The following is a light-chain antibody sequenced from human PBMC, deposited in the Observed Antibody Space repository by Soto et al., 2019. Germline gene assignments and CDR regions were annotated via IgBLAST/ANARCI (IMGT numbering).Light chain of an antibody. CDR3: QHYHNWPPWT. Sequence: EIVMTQSPATLSASPGERATLSCRASQSVSVNLAWYQQNPGQAPRLLIYGASTRATGIPARFSGSGSGTEFTLPISSLQSEDFAVYYCQHYHNWPPWTLGQGTKVEIK. CDR1: QSVSVN. V-gene: IGKV3-15*01. J-gene: IGKJ1*01. CDR2: GAS.